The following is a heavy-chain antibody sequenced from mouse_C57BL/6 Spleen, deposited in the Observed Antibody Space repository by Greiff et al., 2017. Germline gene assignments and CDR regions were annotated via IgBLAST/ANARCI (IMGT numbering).Heavy chain of an antibody. D-gene: IGHD4-1*01. J-gene: IGHJ2*01. V-gene: IGHV1-72*01. Sequence: QVQLKQPGAELVKPGASVKLSCTASGYTFTSYWMHWVKQRPGRGLEWIGRIDPNRGGTKYNEKFKSKATLTVDKPSSTAYTQLSSLTSEDSAVYYCASWDYFDYWGQGTTLTVSS. CDR2: IDPNRGGT. CDR3: ASWDYFDY. CDR1: GYTFTSYW.